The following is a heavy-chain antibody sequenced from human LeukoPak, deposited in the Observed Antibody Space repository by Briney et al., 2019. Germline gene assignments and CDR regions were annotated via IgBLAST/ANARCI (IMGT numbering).Heavy chain of an antibody. V-gene: IGHV3-48*03. J-gene: IGHJ4*02. CDR3: TSDNFDY. CDR2: ISSSGSTI. Sequence: PGGSLRLSCAASGFTFSSYEMNWVRQAPGKGLEWVSYISSSGSTIHYADSVKGRFTISRDNAKNSLYLQMNSLRAEDMAVYDCTSDNFDYWGQGTLVTVSS. CDR1: GFTFSSYE.